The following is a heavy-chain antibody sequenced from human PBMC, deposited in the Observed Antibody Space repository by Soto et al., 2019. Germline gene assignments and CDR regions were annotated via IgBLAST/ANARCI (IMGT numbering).Heavy chain of an antibody. J-gene: IGHJ6*02. CDR1: GGSISSGGYY. CDR3: ARGVDMIVVVNYYGMDV. CDR2: IYYGGST. V-gene: IGHV4-31*03. Sequence: QVQLQESGPGLVKPSQTLSLTCTVSGGSISSGGYYWSWIRQHPGKGLEWVGYIYYGGSTYYNPSLKSRVTISVDTSTNQFSQKLSSVTAADTAVYYCARGVDMIVVVNYYGMDVWGQGTTVTVSS. D-gene: IGHD3-22*01.